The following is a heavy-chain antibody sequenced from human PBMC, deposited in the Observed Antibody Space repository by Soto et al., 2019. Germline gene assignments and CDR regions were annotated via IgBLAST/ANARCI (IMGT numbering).Heavy chain of an antibody. J-gene: IGHJ4*02. Sequence: GGSLRLSCAASGFTFSSYAMSWVRQAPGKGLEWVSAISGSGGSTYYADSVKGRFTISRDNSKNTLYLQMNSLRAEETAVYYCAKLDSAYCSSTSCYSSWGYYFDYWGQGTLVTVSS. V-gene: IGHV3-23*01. D-gene: IGHD2-2*01. CDR2: ISGSGGST. CDR1: GFTFSSYA. CDR3: AKLDSAYCSSTSCYSSWGYYFDY.